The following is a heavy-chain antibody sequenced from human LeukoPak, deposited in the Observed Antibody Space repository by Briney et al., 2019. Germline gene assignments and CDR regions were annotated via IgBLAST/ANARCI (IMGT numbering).Heavy chain of an antibody. V-gene: IGHV1-69*05. Sequence: GASVKVSCKASGGTFSSYAISWVRQAPAQGLEWMGRIIPIFGTANYAQKFQGRVTITTDESTSTAYMELSSLRSEDTAVYYCARDDSSGYYTPLSSWGQGTLVTVSS. J-gene: IGHJ5*02. CDR1: GGTFSSYA. D-gene: IGHD3-22*01. CDR2: IIPIFGTA. CDR3: ARDDSSGYYTPLSS.